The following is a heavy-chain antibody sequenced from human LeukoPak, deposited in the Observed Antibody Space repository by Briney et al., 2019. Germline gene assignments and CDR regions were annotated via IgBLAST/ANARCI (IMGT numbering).Heavy chain of an antibody. CDR3: ARDITMVRGVKTYGMDV. CDR1: GFTFSSYA. V-gene: IGHV3-30-3*01. J-gene: IGHJ6*02. Sequence: GGSLRLSCAASGFTFSSYAMHWVRQAPGKGLEWVAVISYDGSNKYYADSVKGRFTISRDNSKNTLYLQMNSLRAEDTAVYYCARDITMVRGVKTYGMDVWGQGTTVTVSS. CDR2: ISYDGSNK. D-gene: IGHD3-10*01.